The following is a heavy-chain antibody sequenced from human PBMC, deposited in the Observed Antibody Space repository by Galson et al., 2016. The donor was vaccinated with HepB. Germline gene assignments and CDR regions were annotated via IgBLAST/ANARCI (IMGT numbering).Heavy chain of an antibody. CDR3: ARVSGNAFDI. Sequence: ETLSLTCAVYGGSFSDYYWSWIRQSPGKGLEWIGEINHSGSTNYNPSLKSRVTISVDTSKHQFSLEVSSVTAADPAVYYCARVSGNAFDIWGHGTMVTVSS. J-gene: IGHJ3*02. CDR1: GGSFSDYY. CDR2: INHSGST. V-gene: IGHV4-34*01.